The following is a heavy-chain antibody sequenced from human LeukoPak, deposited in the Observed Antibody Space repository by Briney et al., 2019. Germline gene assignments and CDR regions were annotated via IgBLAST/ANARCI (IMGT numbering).Heavy chain of an antibody. CDR1: GFTFSSYA. CDR3: AKGDGSGSYYLTNAFDI. J-gene: IGHJ3*02. D-gene: IGHD3-10*01. Sequence: PGGSLRLSCAASGFTFSSYAMSWVRQAPGKGLEWVSAISGSGGSTYYADSVKGRFTISRDNSKNTLYLQMNSLRAEDTAVYYCAKGDGSGSYYLTNAFDIWGQGTMVTVSS. V-gene: IGHV3-23*01. CDR2: ISGSGGST.